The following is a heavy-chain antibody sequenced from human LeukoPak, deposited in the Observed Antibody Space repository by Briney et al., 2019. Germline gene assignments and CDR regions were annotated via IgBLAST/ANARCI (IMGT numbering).Heavy chain of an antibody. CDR3: AREGYSSGWLYFDY. V-gene: IGHV3-30-3*01. CDR2: ISYDGSNK. D-gene: IGHD6-19*01. J-gene: IGHJ4*02. CDR1: GFTFSSYA. Sequence: GRSLRLSCAASGFTFSSYAMHWVRRAPGKGLEWVAVISYDGSNKYYADSVKGRFTISRDNSKNTLYLQMNSLRAEDTAVYYCAREGYSSGWLYFDYWGQGTLVTVSS.